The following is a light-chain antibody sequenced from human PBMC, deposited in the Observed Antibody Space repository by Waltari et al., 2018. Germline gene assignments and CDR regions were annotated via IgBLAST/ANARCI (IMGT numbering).Light chain of an antibody. J-gene: IGKJ1*01. CDR2: WAS. V-gene: IGKV4-1*01. CDR3: QQYYTTPWT. CDR1: QTILSRSNNKNN. Sequence: DIVVPQSPDSLAVSLGARDTITCKSSQTILSRSNNKNNLLWYQQKPGQPPKLLIYWASTRESGVPDRFRGSGSGTDFTLTINSLQAEDVAVYFCQQYYTTPWTFGQGTKVEIK.